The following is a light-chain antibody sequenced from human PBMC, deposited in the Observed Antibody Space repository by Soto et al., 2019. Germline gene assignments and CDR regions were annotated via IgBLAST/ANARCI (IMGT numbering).Light chain of an antibody. CDR2: EVT. Sequence: QSVLTQPASVSGSPGQSITISCTGSSSDIGGYTYVSWYQQHPGKAPRLMIFEVTKRPSGVSSRFSGSKSGNTASLTISGLQAEDEADYYCSSWARSLYVFGSWTKLTVL. J-gene: IGLJ1*01. V-gene: IGLV2-14*01. CDR3: SSWARSLYV. CDR1: SSDIGGYTY.